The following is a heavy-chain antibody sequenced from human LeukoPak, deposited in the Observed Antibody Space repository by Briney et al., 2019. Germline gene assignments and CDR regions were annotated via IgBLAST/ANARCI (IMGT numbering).Heavy chain of an antibody. Sequence: SETLSLTCAVYGGSFSGYYWSWIRQPPGKGLEWIGEVNHSGSTNYNPSLKSRVTISVDTSKNQFSLKLSSVTAADTAVYYCARGLEYSSSSRYYYYMDVWGKGTTVTVSS. D-gene: IGHD6-6*01. J-gene: IGHJ6*03. CDR1: GGSFSGYY. CDR3: ARGLEYSSSSRYYYYMDV. CDR2: VNHSGST. V-gene: IGHV4-34*01.